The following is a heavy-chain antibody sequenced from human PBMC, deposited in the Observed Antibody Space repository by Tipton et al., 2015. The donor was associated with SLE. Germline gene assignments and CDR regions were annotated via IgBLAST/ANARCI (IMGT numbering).Heavy chain of an antibody. CDR1: GGSISSSNHY. V-gene: IGHV4-39*07. Sequence: TLSLTCTVSGGSISSSNHYWGWIRQPPGKGLEWIGSIYYSGSSYYNPSLKSRVSISVDTSKNQFFLNLRSVTAADTAVYYCARGGASVLIRKCYFDYWGQGSLVTVSS. CDR2: IYYSGSS. J-gene: IGHJ4*02. D-gene: IGHD2-8*01. CDR3: ARGGASVLIRKCYFDY.